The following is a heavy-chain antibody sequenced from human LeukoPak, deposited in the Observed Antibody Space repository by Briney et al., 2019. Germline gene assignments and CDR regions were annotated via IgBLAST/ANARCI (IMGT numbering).Heavy chain of an antibody. Sequence: GGSLRLSCAASGFTFSSYAMSWVRQAPGKGLEWVSAISGGGHTTYYGDSVKGRFTISRDNSKNTLYLQVNSLRAEDTAVYYCAKTVIDTTHFDCWGQGTLVTVSP. J-gene: IGHJ4*02. D-gene: IGHD1-1*01. CDR2: ISGGGHTT. V-gene: IGHV3-23*01. CDR3: AKTVIDTTHFDC. CDR1: GFTFSSYA.